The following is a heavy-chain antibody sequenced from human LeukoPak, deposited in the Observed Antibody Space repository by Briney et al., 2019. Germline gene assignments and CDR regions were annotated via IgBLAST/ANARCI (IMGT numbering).Heavy chain of an antibody. CDR3: ARGDFWSGYGAFDI. V-gene: IGHV1-8*03. Sequence: ASVKVSCKASGYTFTSYDINWVQQATGQGLEWMGWMNPNSGNTGYAQKFQGRVTITRNTSISTAYMELSSLRSEDTAVYYCARGDFWSGYGAFDIWGQGTMVTVSS. CDR2: MNPNSGNT. D-gene: IGHD3-3*01. J-gene: IGHJ3*02. CDR1: GYTFTSYD.